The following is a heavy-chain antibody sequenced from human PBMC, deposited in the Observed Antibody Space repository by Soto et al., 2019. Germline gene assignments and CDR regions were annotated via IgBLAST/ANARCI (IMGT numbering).Heavy chain of an antibody. J-gene: IGHJ4*02. CDR3: ARGGSNGWSLDY. D-gene: IGHD6-19*01. Sequence: QVQVVESGGGVVQSGRSLRLSCAASGFTFSSYAMHWVRHTPGKGLEWVAIIWYDGSKKYYAGSVDGRFTISRDNSMNTLYLKLSSLRAEDTAVYYCARGGSNGWSLDYWGQGALVTISS. CDR1: GFTFSSYA. CDR2: IWYDGSKK. V-gene: IGHV3-33*01.